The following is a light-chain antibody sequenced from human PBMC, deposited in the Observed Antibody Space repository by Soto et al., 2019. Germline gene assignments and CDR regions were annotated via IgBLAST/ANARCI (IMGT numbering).Light chain of an antibody. J-gene: IGLJ1*01. V-gene: IGLV1-47*01. CDR3: AARDDSLSGLYV. CDR1: SSNFGSNY. Sequence: QSALTQPPSASGTPGQRVTISCSGSSSNFGSNYVYWYQQLPGTAPKLLIYRNNQRPSGVPDRFSGSKSGTSASLAISGLRSEDEADYYCAARDDSLSGLYVFGTGTKVTVL. CDR2: RNN.